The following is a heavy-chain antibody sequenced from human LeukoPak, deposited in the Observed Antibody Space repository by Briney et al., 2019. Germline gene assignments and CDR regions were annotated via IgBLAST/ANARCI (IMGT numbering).Heavy chain of an antibody. CDR2: ISVSSNYI. V-gene: IGHV3-21*01. CDR3: ARDPPPCAYGMDV. CDR1: GFTFGSYS. Sequence: PGGSLRLSCTASGFTFGSYSMNWVRQAPGKGLEGVSSISVSSNYIYYADSVKGRFTISRDNAKNSLYLQMDSLRADDTAVYYCARDPPPCAYGMDVWGQGTTVTVSS. J-gene: IGHJ6*02.